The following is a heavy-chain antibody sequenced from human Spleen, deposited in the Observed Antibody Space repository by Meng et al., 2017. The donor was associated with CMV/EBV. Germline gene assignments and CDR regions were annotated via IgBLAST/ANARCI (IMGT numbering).Heavy chain of an antibody. CDR2: IYYSGST. CDR3: ARGPGGVITSV. V-gene: IGHV4-30-4*02. J-gene: IGHJ4*02. D-gene: IGHD3-10*01. Sequence: SETLSLTCTVSGGSISSGDYYWSWIRQPPGKGLEWIGYIYYSGSTYYNPSLKSRVTISVDRSKNQFSLKMRSVTAADTAVYYCARGPGGVITSVWGQGTLVTVSS. CDR1: GGSISSGDYY.